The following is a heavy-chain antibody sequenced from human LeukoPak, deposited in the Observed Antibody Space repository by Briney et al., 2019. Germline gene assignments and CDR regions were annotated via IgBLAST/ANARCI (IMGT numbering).Heavy chain of an antibody. CDR2: ISSSSSYI. D-gene: IGHD4-17*01. V-gene: IGHV3-21*01. CDR3: ARVTVTTCEF. CDR1: GFTFGSYS. J-gene: IGHJ4*02. Sequence: GGSLRLSCAASGFTFGSYSMNWVRQAPGKGLEWVSSISSSSSYIYYADSVKGRFTISRDNAKNSLYLQMNSLRAEDTAVYYCARVTVTTCEFWGQGTLVTVSS.